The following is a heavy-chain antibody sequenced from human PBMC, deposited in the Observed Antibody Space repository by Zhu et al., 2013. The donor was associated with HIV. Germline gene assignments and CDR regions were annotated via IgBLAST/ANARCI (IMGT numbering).Heavy chain of an antibody. CDR1: GGTFSSYT. D-gene: IGHD5-12*01. Sequence: QVQLVQSGAEVKKPGSSVKVSCKASGGTFSSYTISWVRQAPGQGLEWMGRIIPILGIANYAQKFQGRVTITADKSTSTAYMELSSLRSEDTAVYYCARPRGGRYSGYEDAFDIWGQGTMVTVSS. V-gene: IGHV1-69*02. CDR3: ARPRGGRYSGYEDAFDI. CDR2: IIPILGIA. J-gene: IGHJ3*02.